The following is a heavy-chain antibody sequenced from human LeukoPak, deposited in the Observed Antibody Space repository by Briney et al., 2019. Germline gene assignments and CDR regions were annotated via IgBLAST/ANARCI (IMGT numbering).Heavy chain of an antibody. V-gene: IGHV6-1*01. Sequence: SQTLSLTCAISGDSVSSNSAAWNWIRQSPSRGLEWLGRTYYRSKWYNDYVVSVKSRITINPDTSKNQFSLQLNSVTPEDTAVYYCAREQDYVWGSYRYTRVDYFDYWGQGTLVTVSS. J-gene: IGHJ4*02. CDR2: TYYRSKWYN. CDR3: AREQDYVWGSYRYTRVDYFDY. D-gene: IGHD3-16*02. CDR1: GDSVSSNSAA.